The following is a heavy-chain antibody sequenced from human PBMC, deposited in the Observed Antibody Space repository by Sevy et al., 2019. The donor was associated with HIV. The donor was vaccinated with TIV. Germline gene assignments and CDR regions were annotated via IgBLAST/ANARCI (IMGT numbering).Heavy chain of an antibody. CDR3: ARDSTVMTLFQY. CDR1: GYTFANYY. Sequence: ASVKVYCKASGYTFANYYIHWLRQAPGQGLEWMGIINPSGGSTNYAQKFQGRLTVTRDTSTSTVYMDLSSLRSEDTAVYYCARDSTVMTLFQYWGQGTLVTVSS. J-gene: IGHJ4*02. CDR2: INPSGGST. D-gene: IGHD4-17*01. V-gene: IGHV1-46*01.